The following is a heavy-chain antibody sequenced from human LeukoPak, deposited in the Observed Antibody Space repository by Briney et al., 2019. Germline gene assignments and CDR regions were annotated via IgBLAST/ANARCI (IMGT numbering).Heavy chain of an antibody. CDR2: ISGSGGST. J-gene: IGHJ4*02. D-gene: IGHD1-1*01. CDR1: GFTFSSYA. Sequence: GGSLRLSCAASGFTFSSYAMSWVRQAPGKGLEWVSAISGSGGSTYYADSVKGRFTISRDNSKNTLYLQMNSLRAEDTAVYYCAKTLSVRTGTSNPYFDYWGQGTLVNVSS. V-gene: IGHV3-23*01. CDR3: AKTLSVRTGTSNPYFDY.